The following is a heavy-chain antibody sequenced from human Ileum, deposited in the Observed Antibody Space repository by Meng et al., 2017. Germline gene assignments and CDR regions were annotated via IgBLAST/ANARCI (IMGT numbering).Heavy chain of an antibody. V-gene: IGHV1-8*01. J-gene: IGHJ3*02. Sequence: ASVKVSYKASGYTFTSYDINWVRQATGQGLEWMGWMNPNSGNTGYAQKFQGRVTMTRNTSISTAYMELSSLRSEDTAVYYCARVRNRSSGWYVEAFDIWGQGTMVT. CDR2: MNPNSGNT. CDR1: GYTFTSYD. CDR3: ARVRNRSSGWYVEAFDI. D-gene: IGHD6-19*01.